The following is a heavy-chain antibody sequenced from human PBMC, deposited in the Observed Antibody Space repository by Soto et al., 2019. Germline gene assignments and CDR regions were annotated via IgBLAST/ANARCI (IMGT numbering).Heavy chain of an antibody. CDR1: EYSFRIYW. V-gene: IGHV5-10-1*01. CDR2: VDPNDSFA. Sequence: ESLKISCQAFEYSFRIYWISWVRQKPGAGLEWMGRVDPNDSFATYSPSFEGHVSISVDKPTNIVYLQWRSLRASDTATYYCARHQSGSGNSNFDFWGQGTPVTVSS. D-gene: IGHD3-10*01. J-gene: IGHJ4*02. CDR3: ARHQSGSGNSNFDF.